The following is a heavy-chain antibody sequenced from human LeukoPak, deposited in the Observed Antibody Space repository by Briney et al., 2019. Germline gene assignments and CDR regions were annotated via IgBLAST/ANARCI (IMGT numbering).Heavy chain of an antibody. CDR3: ARHSNGYFDY. CDR1: GGSISSSSYY. CDR2: IYYSGNT. J-gene: IGHJ4*02. Sequence: SETLSLTCTGSGGSISSSSYYWGWIRQPPGKGLEWIGSIYYSGNTYFNPSLKSRVTISVDTSKNQFALKLSSVTAADTAFYCCARHSNGYFDYWGQGTLVTVSS. D-gene: IGHD3-22*01. V-gene: IGHV4-39*01.